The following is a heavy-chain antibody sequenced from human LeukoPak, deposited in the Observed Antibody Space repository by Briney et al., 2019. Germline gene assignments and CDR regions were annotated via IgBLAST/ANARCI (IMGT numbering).Heavy chain of an antibody. CDR3: AKDRIAVAGTSPDN. CDR2: IIGSGYT. CDR1: GFTFSRYV. Sequence: GGSLRLSCAASGFTFSRYVMSWVRQAPGKGLEWVSSIIGSGYTYYADSVKGRFTVSRYNSNNTMYLQMNSLRAEDTAVYYCAKDRIAVAGTSPDNWGQGTLVTVSS. J-gene: IGHJ4*02. V-gene: IGHV3-23*01. D-gene: IGHD6-19*01.